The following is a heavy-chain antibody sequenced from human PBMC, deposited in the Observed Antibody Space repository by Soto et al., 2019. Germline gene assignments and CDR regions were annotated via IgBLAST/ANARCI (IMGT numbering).Heavy chain of an antibody. J-gene: IGHJ4*02. D-gene: IGHD5-18*01. CDR2: INHSGGT. Sequence: SETLSLTCAVSGGSFSVYYWSWIRQSPGQGLERIGDINHSGGTNYNPSLKSRVNISSDTSRSQFSLSLSSVTAADTAVYCCARGLPLSGNFSNGYYYFDSWGLGTLVTVSS. CDR3: ARGLPLSGNFSNGYYYFDS. V-gene: IGHV4-34*01. CDR1: GGSFSVYY.